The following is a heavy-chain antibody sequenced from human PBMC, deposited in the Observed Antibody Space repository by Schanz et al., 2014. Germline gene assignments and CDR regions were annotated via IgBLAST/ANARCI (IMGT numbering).Heavy chain of an antibody. Sequence: VQLLESGGALVQPGGSLRLSCAASGFTVSSNYMSWVRQAPGKGLEWVSITYSGGSTYYAVSVKGRFTVSRDNAKNTLYFQMDSLRAEDTAVYYCARDNRPGSCPCSGGSCHPCGMDVWGQGTTVIVSS. CDR1: GFTVSSNY. CDR2: TYSGGST. CDR3: ARDNRPGSCPCSGGSCHPCGMDV. J-gene: IGHJ6*02. D-gene: IGHD2-15*01. V-gene: IGHV3-66*01.